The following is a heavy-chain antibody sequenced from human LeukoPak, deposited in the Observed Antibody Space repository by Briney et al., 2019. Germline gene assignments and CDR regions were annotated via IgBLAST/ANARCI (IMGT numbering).Heavy chain of an antibody. CDR2: IYYSGST. V-gene: IGHV4-59*08. CDR1: GGSISSYY. J-gene: IGHJ4*02. Sequence: SETLSLTCTVSGGSISSYYWSWIRQPPGKGLEWTGYIYYSGSTNYNPSLKSRVTISVDTSKNQFSLKLSSVTAADTAVYYCARTMVRGVIKNWGQGTLVTVSS. CDR3: ARTMVRGVIKN. D-gene: IGHD3-10*01.